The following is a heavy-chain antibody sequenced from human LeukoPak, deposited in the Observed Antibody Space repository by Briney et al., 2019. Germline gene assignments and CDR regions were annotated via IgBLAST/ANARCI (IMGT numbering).Heavy chain of an antibody. V-gene: IGHV4-4*02. J-gene: IGHJ4*02. CDR1: GGSISSSNW. CDR3: ARVSSGSYYFDY. CDR2: IYHSGSA. D-gene: IGHD1-26*01. Sequence: SETLSLTCAVSGGSISSSNWRSWVRQPPGKGLEWIGEIYHSGSANYNPSLKSRVTISVDKSKNQFSLKLTSVTAADTAVYYCARVSSGSYYFDYWGQGTLVTVSS.